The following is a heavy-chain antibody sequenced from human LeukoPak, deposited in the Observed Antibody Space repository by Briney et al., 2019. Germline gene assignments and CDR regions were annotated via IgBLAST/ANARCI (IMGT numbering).Heavy chain of an antibody. J-gene: IGHJ6*03. CDR3: ARGRIGYYYMDV. Sequence: PSETLSLTCAVYGGSFSGYYWSWVRQPPGKGLELDGAINHSGSTNYNPSLKSRVTISVDTSKNQFSLKLSSVTAADTAVYYCARGRIGYYYMDVWGKGTTVTVSS. CDR1: GGSFSGYY. V-gene: IGHV4-34*01. CDR2: INHSGST.